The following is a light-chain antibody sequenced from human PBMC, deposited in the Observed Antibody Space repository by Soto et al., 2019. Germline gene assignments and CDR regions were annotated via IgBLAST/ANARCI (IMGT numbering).Light chain of an antibody. J-gene: IGLJ1*01. Sequence: QSVLTQPPSASGSPGQSVTISCAGTSSDVGGYNYVSWYQQYPGKVPKLMIYEVSERPSGVPDRFSGSKSGNTAFLTVSGLQAEAEADYYCRSYADTAYVFGTGTKLTVL. CDR2: EVS. CDR3: RSYADTAYV. V-gene: IGLV2-8*01. CDR1: SSDVGGYNY.